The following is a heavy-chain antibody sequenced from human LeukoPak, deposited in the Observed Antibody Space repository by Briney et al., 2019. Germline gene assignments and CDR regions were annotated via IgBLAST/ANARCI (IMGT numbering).Heavy chain of an antibody. Sequence: WASVKVSCKASGYTFTSYGISWVRQAPGQGLEWMGWISAYNGNTNYAQKLQGRVTMTTDTSTFTAYVEVRSLRSDDTAVFYCARHAGPGSFLDYWGQGTLVTVSS. D-gene: IGHD1-26*01. CDR1: GYTFTSYG. V-gene: IGHV1-18*01. CDR3: ARHAGPGSFLDY. J-gene: IGHJ4*02. CDR2: ISAYNGNT.